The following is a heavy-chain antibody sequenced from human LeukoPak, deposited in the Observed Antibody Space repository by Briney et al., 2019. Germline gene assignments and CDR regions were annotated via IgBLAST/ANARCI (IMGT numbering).Heavy chain of an antibody. CDR3: AKDAVAGTWLHY. CDR1: GFTFGDYA. D-gene: IGHD6-19*01. Sequence: PGRSLRLSCAASGFTFGDYAIHWVRQAPRKGLEWVSLIRGDGRTTSYAGSVKGRFTISRDNSKNSLYLQMNSLRGEDTAMYHCAKDAVAGTWLHYWGQGTLVTVSS. J-gene: IGHJ4*02. V-gene: IGHV3-43*02. CDR2: IRGDGRTT.